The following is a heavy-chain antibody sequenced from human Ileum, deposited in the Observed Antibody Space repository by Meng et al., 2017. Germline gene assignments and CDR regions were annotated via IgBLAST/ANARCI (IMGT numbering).Heavy chain of an antibody. CDR3: ARDVVPTVTYYYNWFDP. CDR2: IYTSGST. CDR1: GGSISSYY. V-gene: IGHV4-4*07. J-gene: IGHJ5*02. D-gene: IGHD4-17*01. Sequence: QVQREASGPVLGKPSETLALPCIFSGGSISSYYWSWIRQLAGKGLEWIGRIYTSGSTNYNPSLKSRVTMSVDTSKNQFSLKLSSVTAADTAVYYCARDVVPTVTYYYNWFDPWGQGTLVTVSS.